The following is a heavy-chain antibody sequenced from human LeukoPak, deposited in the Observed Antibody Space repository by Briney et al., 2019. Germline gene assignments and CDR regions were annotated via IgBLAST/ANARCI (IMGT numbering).Heavy chain of an antibody. D-gene: IGHD3-22*01. Sequence: SETLSLTCTVSSASITSSPYFWGWIRQSPGKGLEWIGSISYSGTTYYNPSLKSRVTISVDTSKNQFSLKLNSVTAADTAVFYCTRAASSGPLFTYHMDVWGKGTTVTVSS. J-gene: IGHJ6*03. V-gene: IGHV4-39*01. CDR2: ISYSGTT. CDR1: SASITSSPYF. CDR3: TRAASSGPLFTYHMDV.